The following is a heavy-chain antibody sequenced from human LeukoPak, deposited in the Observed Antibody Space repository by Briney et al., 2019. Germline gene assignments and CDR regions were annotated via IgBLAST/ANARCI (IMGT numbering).Heavy chain of an antibody. CDR3: ASESIRLAVAGTPFFDY. Sequence: GGSLRLSCAASGFTFSSYWMSWVRQAPGKGLEWVANIKQDGSEKYYVDSVKGRFTISRDNAKNSLYLQMNSLRAEDTAVYYCASESIRLAVAGTPFFDYWGQGTLVTVSS. CDR1: GFTFSSYW. D-gene: IGHD6-19*01. V-gene: IGHV3-7*03. CDR2: IKQDGSEK. J-gene: IGHJ4*02.